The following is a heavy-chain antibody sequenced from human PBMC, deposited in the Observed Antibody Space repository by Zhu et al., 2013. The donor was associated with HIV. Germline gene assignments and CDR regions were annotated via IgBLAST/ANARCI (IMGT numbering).Heavy chain of an antibody. D-gene: IGHD6-19*01. CDR2: IIPIFGIA. CDR1: GGTFSSYG. J-gene: IGHJ6*02. Sequence: QVQLVQSGAEVKKPGSSVKVSCKASGGTFSSYGISWVRQAPGQGPEWMGGIIPIFGIANYAQKFQGRVTITADKSTSTAYMELSSLRSEDTAVYYCATGGIAVAGGVDFYYGMDVWGQGTTVTVSS. V-gene: IGHV1-69*17. CDR3: ATGGIAVAGGVDFYYGMDV.